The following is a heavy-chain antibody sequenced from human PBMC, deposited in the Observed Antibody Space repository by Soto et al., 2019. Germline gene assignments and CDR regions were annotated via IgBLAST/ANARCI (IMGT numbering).Heavy chain of an antibody. CDR3: VSLIAEDSFDY. Sequence: QVHLVQSGAEVKKPGASVKVSCKASGYIFTTYAMHWVRQAPGQRLEWMGGSNACNDNTKNSQMFQGRVTITRDTSASTGSMELTSMTSEDTAVYYCVSLIAEDSFDYWGQGTLVTVSS. CDR1: GYIFTTYA. D-gene: IGHD6-13*01. J-gene: IGHJ4*02. CDR2: SNACNDNT. V-gene: IGHV1-3*01.